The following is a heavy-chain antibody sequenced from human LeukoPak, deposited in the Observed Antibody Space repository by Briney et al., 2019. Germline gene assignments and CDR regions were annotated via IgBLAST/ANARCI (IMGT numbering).Heavy chain of an antibody. CDR2: ISAYNGNT. Sequence: ASVKVSCKASGYTFTSYGISWVRQAPGQGVEWMGWISAYNGNTNYAQKLQGRVTMTTDTSPSTAYMELRSLRSDDTAVYYCARLSGVLGQLDSYYFDYWGQGTLVTVSS. J-gene: IGHJ4*02. V-gene: IGHV1-18*01. CDR3: ARLSGVLGQLDSYYFDY. CDR1: GYTFTSYG. D-gene: IGHD6-13*01.